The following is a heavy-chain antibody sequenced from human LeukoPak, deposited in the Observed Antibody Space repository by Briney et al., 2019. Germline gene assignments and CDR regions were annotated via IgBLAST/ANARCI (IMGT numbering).Heavy chain of an antibody. V-gene: IGHV4-39*01. CDR3: ATDVVRGFY. D-gene: IGHD3-10*01. Sequence: SSETLSLTCTVSGGSISSSTYYWGWIRQPPGKGLEWIGSIYYSGSTYYNPSLKSRVTISVDTSKNQFSLKLTSVTAADTAVYYCATDVVRGFYWGQGTLVTVSS. CDR1: GGSISSSTYY. J-gene: IGHJ4*02. CDR2: IYYSGST.